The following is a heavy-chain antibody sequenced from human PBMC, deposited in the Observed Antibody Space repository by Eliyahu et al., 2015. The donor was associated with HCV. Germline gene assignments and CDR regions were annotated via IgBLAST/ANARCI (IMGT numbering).Heavy chain of an antibody. J-gene: IGHJ3*02. Sequence: QVQLQESGPGLVKPSETLSLTCTVSGGSITRSTYLWGWIRQPPGKGLEWIGSIFYSGSTYYNPSLKSRVTISVDTSKNDLSLKLTSVTAADTAVYYCAKHRGCLGGGCYSEAFDIWGQGTMVTVS. CDR1: GGSITRSTYL. CDR3: AKHRGCLGGGCYSEAFDI. V-gene: IGHV4-39*01. D-gene: IGHD2-15*01. CDR2: IFYSGST.